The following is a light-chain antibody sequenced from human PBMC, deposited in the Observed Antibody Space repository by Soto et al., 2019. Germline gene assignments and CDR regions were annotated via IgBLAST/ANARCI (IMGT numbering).Light chain of an antibody. V-gene: IGKV2-28*01. CDR2: FGS. CDR1: QSLLHSNGYNY. Sequence: DIVMTQSPLSLPVTPGEPASISCRSSQSLLHSNGYNYLDWYLQKPGQSPQLLIYFGSNRAYGVPDRFSGSGSGTDFTLKISRVEAEDVGVSYCMQALQTPWTFGQGNKGDIK. CDR3: MQALQTPWT. J-gene: IGKJ1*01.